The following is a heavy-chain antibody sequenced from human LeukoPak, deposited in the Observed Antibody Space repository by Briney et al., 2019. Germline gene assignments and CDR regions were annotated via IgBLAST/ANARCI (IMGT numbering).Heavy chain of an antibody. Sequence: PGGSLRLSCAASGFTVSSYGMHWVRQAPGKGLEWVAFIRYDGSNKYYADSVKGRFTISRDNSKNTLYLQMNSLRAEDTAVYYCAKDLLGGGYYYYMDVWGKGTTVTVSS. J-gene: IGHJ6*03. CDR3: AKDLLGGGYYYYMDV. CDR2: IRYDGSNK. CDR1: GFTVSSYG. D-gene: IGHD4-23*01. V-gene: IGHV3-30*02.